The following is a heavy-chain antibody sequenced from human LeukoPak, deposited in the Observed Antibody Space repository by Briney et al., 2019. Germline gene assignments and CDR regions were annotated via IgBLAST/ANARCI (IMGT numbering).Heavy chain of an antibody. V-gene: IGHV1-69*13. CDR1: GYTFTSYG. D-gene: IGHD3-10*01. J-gene: IGHJ6*03. CDR3: ARGAYYGSGRNYYYYYMDV. Sequence: ASVKVSCKASGYTFTSYGISWVRQAPGQGLEWMGGIIPIFGTANYAQKFQGRVTITADESTSTAYMELSSLRSEDTAVYYCARGAYYGSGRNYYYYYMDVWGKGTTVTISS. CDR2: IIPIFGTA.